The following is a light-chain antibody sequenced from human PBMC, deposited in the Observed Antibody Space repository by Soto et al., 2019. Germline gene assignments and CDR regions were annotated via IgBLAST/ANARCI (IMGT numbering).Light chain of an antibody. CDR1: QSVSSSY. CDR3: QQYGSSPIP. CDR2: GAS. Sequence: EIGLTQSPGTVSLSPGERATLSCRASQSVSSSYLAWYQQKPGQAPRLLIYGASSRATGIPDRFSGSGSGTDFTLTISRLEPEDFAVYYCQQYGSSPIPFGQGTRLAIK. J-gene: IGKJ5*01. V-gene: IGKV3-20*01.